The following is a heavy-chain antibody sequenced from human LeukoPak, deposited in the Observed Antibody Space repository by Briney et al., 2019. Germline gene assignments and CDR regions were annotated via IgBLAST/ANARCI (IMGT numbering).Heavy chain of an antibody. V-gene: IGHV1-24*01. CDR3: ATYPRREDYYDSSGYYLFDY. J-gene: IGHJ4*02. CDR1: GYTLTELS. CDR2: FDPEDGET. D-gene: IGHD3-22*01. Sequence: GASVKVSCKVSGYTLTELSMHWVRQAPGKGLEWMGGFDPEDGETIYAQKFQGRVTMTEDTSTDTAYMELSNLRSEDTAVYYCATYPRREDYYDSSGYYLFDYWGQGTLVTVSS.